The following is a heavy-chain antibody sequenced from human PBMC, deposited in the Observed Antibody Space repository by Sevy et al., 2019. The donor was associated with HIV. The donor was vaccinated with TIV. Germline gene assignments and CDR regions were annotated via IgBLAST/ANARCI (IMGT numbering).Heavy chain of an antibody. CDR3: VNSWGRFVGSSGIYYYYGMDV. Sequence: GGSLRLSCAASGFSFRRFGMHWVRHAPGKGLEWVAQISDDGSDKNYGDSMKGRITISRDNSRDTVYLQMNSLRAEDKGVYYCVNSWGRFVGSSGIYYYYGMDVWGQGTTVTVSS. CDR2: ISDDGSDK. D-gene: IGHD6-19*01. J-gene: IGHJ6*02. V-gene: IGHV3-30*18. CDR1: GFSFRRFG.